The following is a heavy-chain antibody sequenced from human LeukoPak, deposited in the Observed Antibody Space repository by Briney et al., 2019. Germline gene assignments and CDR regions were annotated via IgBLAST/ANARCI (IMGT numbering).Heavy chain of an antibody. D-gene: IGHD3-22*01. CDR2: IDYSGST. CDR3: ARGRYYFDSSGYDY. J-gene: IGHJ4*02. CDR1: GGSFSGYY. Sequence: SETLSPTCGVFGGSFSGYYWTWIRQSPGKGLEWIGEIDYSGSTNYNPSLKSRVTISVDTSKNQFSLRLSSVTAADTAVYYCARGRYYFDSSGYDYWGQGTLVTVSS. V-gene: IGHV4-34*01.